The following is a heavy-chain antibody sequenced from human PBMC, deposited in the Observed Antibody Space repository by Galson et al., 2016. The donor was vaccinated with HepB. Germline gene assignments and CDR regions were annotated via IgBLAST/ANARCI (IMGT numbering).Heavy chain of an antibody. CDR1: GFNFVDYA. J-gene: IGHJ4*02. CDR2: ISWNSGNI. V-gene: IGHV3-9*01. Sequence: SLRLSCAASGFNFVDYAMHWVRQVPGKGLDWVAGISWNSGNIGYADSVKGRFIVSRDNAKSSLYLQMNSLGPEDTAVYYCARDSIRVGAPQDIDYWGQGTLVTVSS. CDR3: ARDSIRVGAPQDIDY. D-gene: IGHD1-26*01.